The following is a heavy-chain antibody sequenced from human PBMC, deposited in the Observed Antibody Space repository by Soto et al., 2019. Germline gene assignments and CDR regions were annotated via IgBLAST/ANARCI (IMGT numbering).Heavy chain of an antibody. Sequence: QVQLVQSGAEVKKPGSSVKVSCKASGGTFSSYTISWVRQAPGQGLEWMGRIIPILGLANYAQRFQGRVTITADKSTSTAYMELSRLRSEDTAVYYCARASRLGYCSSSRCYDALDIWGQGTMVTVSS. CDR1: GGTFSSYT. CDR3: ARASRLGYCSSSRCYDALDI. CDR2: IIPILGLA. D-gene: IGHD2-2*01. V-gene: IGHV1-69*02. J-gene: IGHJ3*02.